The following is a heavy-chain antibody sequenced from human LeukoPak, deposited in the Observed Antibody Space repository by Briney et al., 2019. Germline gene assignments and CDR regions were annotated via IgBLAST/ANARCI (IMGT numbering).Heavy chain of an antibody. CDR1: GFTFSSNE. CDR3: AREAGSNWLDAFDI. V-gene: IGHV3-48*03. D-gene: IGHD6-13*01. Sequence: PGGSLRLSCEASGFTFSSNEMNWIRQAPGKGLEWVSYISESGGNKYYSDSVKGRFTISRDNAKNSLYLQMNSLRAEDTAVYYCAREAGSNWLDAFDIWGQGTTVTVSP. J-gene: IGHJ3*02. CDR2: ISESGGNK.